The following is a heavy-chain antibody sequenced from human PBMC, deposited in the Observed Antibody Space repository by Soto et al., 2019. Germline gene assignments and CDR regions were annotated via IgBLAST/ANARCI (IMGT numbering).Heavy chain of an antibody. Sequence: EVQLGESGGGLVQPGGSLRLSCAASGFTFSSYSMNWVRQAPGKGLEWLSYISSSISTMHYADSVKGRFTISSHNAKNSLYLQTNSLRDEGTAVYYCAREVSDTDVAGFDYWGQGTLVTVSS. CDR1: GFTFSSYS. CDR3: AREVSDTDVAGFDY. D-gene: IGHD5-18*01. V-gene: IGHV3-48*02. J-gene: IGHJ4*02. CDR2: ISSSISTM.